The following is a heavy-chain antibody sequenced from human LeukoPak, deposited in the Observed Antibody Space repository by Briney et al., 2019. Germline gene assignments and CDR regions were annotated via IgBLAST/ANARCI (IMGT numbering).Heavy chain of an antibody. CDR1: GYTFTGYY. V-gene: IGHV1-46*01. CDR2: INPNTANT. Sequence: ASVKVSCKASGYTFTGYYMHWVRQAPGQGLEWMGWINPNTANTSYAQKFQGRVTMTRDMSTSTVYMELSSLRSEDTAVYYCARVQGDSSGWFPFDYWGQGTLVTVSS. J-gene: IGHJ4*02. D-gene: IGHD6-19*01. CDR3: ARVQGDSSGWFPFDY.